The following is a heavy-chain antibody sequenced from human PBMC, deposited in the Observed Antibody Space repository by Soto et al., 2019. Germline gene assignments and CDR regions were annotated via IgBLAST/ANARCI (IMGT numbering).Heavy chain of an antibody. D-gene: IGHD2-21*01. Sequence: QVQLVQSGAEVKEPGASVKVSCKASGYAFRRYDMNWVRQATGQGLEWMGWMNPNSGDTGYVNKFQGRVTMTRDTAMTTAYMELSSLTSEDTDVYYCARSLGGGNVNFDSWGQGTLVTVSS. V-gene: IGHV1-8*01. J-gene: IGHJ4*02. CDR2: MNPNSGDT. CDR3: ARSLGGGNVNFDS. CDR1: GYAFRRYD.